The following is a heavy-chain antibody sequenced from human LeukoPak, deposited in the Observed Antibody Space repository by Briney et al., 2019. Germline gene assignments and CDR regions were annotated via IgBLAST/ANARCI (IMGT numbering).Heavy chain of an antibody. J-gene: IGHJ4*02. Sequence: GGSLRLSCAGSGFTFSSYAMSWVRQAPGKGLEWVASINPDGSQKLYVDSVKGRFTISRDNTKGSLYLQMNSLGAEDTAMYYCAKLLGTATTYDSWGQGTRVTVSS. CDR2: INPDGSQK. D-gene: IGHD5-24*01. CDR1: GFTFSSYA. V-gene: IGHV3-7*01. CDR3: AKLLGTATTYDS.